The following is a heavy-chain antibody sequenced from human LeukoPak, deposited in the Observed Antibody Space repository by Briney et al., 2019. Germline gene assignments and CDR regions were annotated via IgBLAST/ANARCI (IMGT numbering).Heavy chain of an antibody. D-gene: IGHD3-3*01. CDR3: AREHDITIFGVVAPQFDY. CDR2: ISAYNGNT. J-gene: IGHJ4*02. V-gene: IGHV1-18*01. CDR1: GYTFTSYG. Sequence: GASVKVSCKASGYTFTSYGISWVRQAPGQGLEWMGWISAYNGNTNYAQKLQGRVTMTTDTSTSTAYMELRSLRSDDTAVYYCAREHDITIFGVVAPQFDYWGQGTLVTVSS.